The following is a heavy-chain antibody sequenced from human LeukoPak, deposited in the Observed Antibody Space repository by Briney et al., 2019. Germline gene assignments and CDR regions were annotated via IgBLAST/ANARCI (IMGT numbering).Heavy chain of an antibody. J-gene: IGHJ4*02. CDR1: GGTFSSYA. CDR2: IIPIFGTA. Sequence: GASVKVSCKASGGTFSSYAISWVRQAPGQGPEWMGGIIPIFGTANYAQKFQGRVTITADESTSTAYMEMSSLRSEDTAVYYCATALGGGVATIRYWGQGTLVTVSS. V-gene: IGHV1-69*13. D-gene: IGHD5-12*01. CDR3: ATALGGGVATIRY.